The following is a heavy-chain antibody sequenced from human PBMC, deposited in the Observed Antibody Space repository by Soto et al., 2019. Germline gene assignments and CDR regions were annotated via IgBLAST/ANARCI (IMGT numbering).Heavy chain of an antibody. D-gene: IGHD3-10*01. Sequence: SLRLSCAASGFIFKMYWMHWVRQSPGKGLVWISRIYNDGTYSDYADSVRGRFTISRDNVNDTLYLQVSSLRAEDSGLYYCTRGPRPISTGTGAYWGQGTQVTVSS. V-gene: IGHV3-74*01. CDR1: GFIFKMYW. CDR2: IYNDGTYS. CDR3: TRGPRPISTGTGAY. J-gene: IGHJ4*02.